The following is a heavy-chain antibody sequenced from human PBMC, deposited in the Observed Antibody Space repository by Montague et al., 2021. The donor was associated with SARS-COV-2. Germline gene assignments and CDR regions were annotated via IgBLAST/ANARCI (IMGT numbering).Heavy chain of an antibody. Sequence: SETLSLTCTVSGDSISSTDHYWAWMRQPPGKGLEWFASIFYSGXTXYXXXXKXRVTISVDTSKNLFSLQLNSVTPADTSVYYCARHLRVGNRWNGFEADYWGQGALVSVSS. D-gene: IGHD1-1*01. CDR3: ARHLRVGNRWNGFEADY. CDR1: GDSISSTDHY. V-gene: IGHV4-39*01. J-gene: IGHJ4*02. CDR2: IFYSGXT.